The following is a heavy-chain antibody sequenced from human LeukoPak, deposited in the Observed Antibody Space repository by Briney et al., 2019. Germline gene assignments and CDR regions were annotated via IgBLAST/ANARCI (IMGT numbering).Heavy chain of an antibody. CDR1: GGSISSDY. CDR2: IHYSGSN. D-gene: IGHD3-22*01. CDR3: ARQSSGCYDY. V-gene: IGHV4-59*08. J-gene: IGHJ4*02. Sequence: PSETLSLTCTVSGGSISSDYWSWIRQPPGKGLEWIGYIHYSGSNNYNPSLKSRVTISIDTSKHQFSLKLSSVTAADTAVYYCARQSSGCYDYWGQGTLVTVSS.